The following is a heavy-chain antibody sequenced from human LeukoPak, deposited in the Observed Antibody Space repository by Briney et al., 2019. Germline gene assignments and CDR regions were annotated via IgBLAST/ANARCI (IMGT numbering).Heavy chain of an antibody. D-gene: IGHD3-9*01. Sequence: GGSLRLSCAASGFTFDAYGMSWVRQAPGKGLEWVSGLNWNGGRTGYADSVKGRFTISRDNAKNSLYLQMNSLRAEDTAVYYCARGPYDILTGYYPLDYFDYWGQGTLVTVSS. CDR1: GFTFDAYG. J-gene: IGHJ4*02. V-gene: IGHV3-20*04. CDR2: LNWNGGRT. CDR3: ARGPYDILTGYYPLDYFDY.